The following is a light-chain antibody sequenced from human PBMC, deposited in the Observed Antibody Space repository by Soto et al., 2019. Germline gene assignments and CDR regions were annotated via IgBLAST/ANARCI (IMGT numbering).Light chain of an antibody. CDR1: QEISGY. Sequence: IHLPQSPSSLSASVGDRVTITCRASQEISGYLAWYQQTPGKAPKLLIYGVSTLQDGVSSRFSGRGYGTDFALTIISLQPEDVATYYCQQLHWAFGPGT. V-gene: IGKV1-9*01. J-gene: IGKJ1*01. CDR3: QQLHWA. CDR2: GVS.